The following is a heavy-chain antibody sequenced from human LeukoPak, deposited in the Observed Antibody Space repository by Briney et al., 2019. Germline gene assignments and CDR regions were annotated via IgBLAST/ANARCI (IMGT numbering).Heavy chain of an antibody. CDR1: GGTFSSYA. J-gene: IGHJ4*02. V-gene: IGHV1-69*13. Sequence: ASVKVSCKASGGTFSSYAISWVRQAPGQGLEWMGGIIPIFGTANYAQKFQGRVTITADESTSTAYMELSSLRSEDTAVYYCATSYGDYAAYYFDYCGQGTLVTVSS. CDR3: ATSYGDYAAYYFDY. CDR2: IIPIFGTA. D-gene: IGHD4-17*01.